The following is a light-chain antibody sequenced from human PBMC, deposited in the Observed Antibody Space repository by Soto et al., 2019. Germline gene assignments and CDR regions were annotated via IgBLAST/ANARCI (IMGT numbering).Light chain of an antibody. CDR3: SSYAGAVV. CDR2: EGS. J-gene: IGLJ2*01. Sequence: QSALTQPASVSGSPGQSITISCTRTSSAVGSYNLVSWYQHHPGKAPKLMIYEGSERPSGVSNRFSGAQSGNTASLTISGLQAEDEADYYCSSYAGAVVFGGGTKLTAL. CDR1: SSAVGSYNL. V-gene: IGLV2-23*01.